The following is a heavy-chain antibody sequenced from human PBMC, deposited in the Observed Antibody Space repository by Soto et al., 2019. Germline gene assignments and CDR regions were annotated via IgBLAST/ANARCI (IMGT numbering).Heavy chain of an antibody. D-gene: IGHD6-6*01. CDR1: AGSISSSGYY. V-gene: IGHV4-39*01. CDR2: IYDRGIT. Sequence: SEALSLTCTVSAGSISSSGYYWGCIRQPQGKGPEWIGNIYDRGITYYNPSLNSRVTISVDTSKNQFSLKLNSVTAADMAVYYCARLSIAGRPGYFDYGMDVWGQGTTVAVSS. J-gene: IGHJ6*02. CDR3: ARLSIAGRPGYFDYGMDV.